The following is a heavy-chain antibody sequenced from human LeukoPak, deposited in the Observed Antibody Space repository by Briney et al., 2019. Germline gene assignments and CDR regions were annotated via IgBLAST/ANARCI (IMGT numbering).Heavy chain of an antibody. CDR3: ARDAQQLAYGENWFDP. V-gene: IGHV3-11*01. CDR1: GFTFSDYY. CDR2: ISSSGSTI. J-gene: IGHJ5*02. D-gene: IGHD6-13*01. Sequence: GGSLRLSCAASGFTFSDYYMSWIRQAPGKGLEWVSYISSSGSTIYYADSVKGRFTISRDNAKNSLYLQMNSLRAEDTAVYYCARDAQQLAYGENWFDPWGQGTLVTVSS.